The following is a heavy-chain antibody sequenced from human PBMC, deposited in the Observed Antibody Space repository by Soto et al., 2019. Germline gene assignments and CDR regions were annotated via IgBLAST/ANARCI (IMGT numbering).Heavy chain of an antibody. J-gene: IGHJ6*02. Sequence: PGESLKISCKGSGYSFTSYWISWVRQMPGKGLEWMGRIDPSDSYTNYSPSFQGHVTISADKSISTAYLQWSSLKASDTAMYFCSIHRVTMIRGVYYYYGMDVWGPGTTVTVSS. CDR2: IDPSDSYT. CDR1: GYSFTSYW. D-gene: IGHD3-10*01. CDR3: SIHRVTMIRGVYYYYGMDV. V-gene: IGHV5-10-1*01.